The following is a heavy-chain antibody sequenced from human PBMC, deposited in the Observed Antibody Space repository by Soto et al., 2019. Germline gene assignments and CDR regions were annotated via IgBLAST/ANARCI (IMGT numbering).Heavy chain of an antibody. CDR2: ISGSGGTT. V-gene: IGHV3-23*01. Sequence: PGGSLRLSCAASGFTFSSYAMSWVRQAPGKGLEWVSAISGSGGTTYYADSVKGRFTFSRDNSKNTRYLQMNSLRAEDTAVYYSEKTASGWFSAFDIWGQGTMVT. CDR3: EKTASGWFSAFDI. J-gene: IGHJ3*02. CDR1: GFTFSSYA. D-gene: IGHD6-13*01.